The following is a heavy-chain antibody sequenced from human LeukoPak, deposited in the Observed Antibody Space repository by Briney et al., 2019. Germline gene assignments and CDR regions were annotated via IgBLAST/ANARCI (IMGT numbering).Heavy chain of an antibody. CDR3: ARHEGIAALSPLIY. Sequence: SETLSLTCTVSGGSLSSYYWSWIRQPPGKGLEWIGYIYYSGSTNYNPSLKSRVTISVDSSKNQFSLKLSSVTAADTAVYYCARHEGIAALSPLIYWGQGTLVTVSS. J-gene: IGHJ4*02. V-gene: IGHV4-59*08. CDR1: GGSLSSYY. D-gene: IGHD6-13*01. CDR2: IYYSGST.